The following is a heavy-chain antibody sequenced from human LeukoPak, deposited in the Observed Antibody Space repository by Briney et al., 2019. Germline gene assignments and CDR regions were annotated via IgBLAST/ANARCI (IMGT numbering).Heavy chain of an antibody. Sequence: GGSLRLSCAASGFTFSSYAMSWVRQAPGKGLEWVSAISGSGGSTYYADSVKGRFTISRDNSKNTLYLQMNSLRAEDTAVYYCARADFWSPKYYYYGMDVWGQGTTVTVSS. V-gene: IGHV3-23*01. CDR3: ARADFWSPKYYYYGMDV. J-gene: IGHJ6*02. D-gene: IGHD3-3*01. CDR2: ISGSGGST. CDR1: GFTFSSYA.